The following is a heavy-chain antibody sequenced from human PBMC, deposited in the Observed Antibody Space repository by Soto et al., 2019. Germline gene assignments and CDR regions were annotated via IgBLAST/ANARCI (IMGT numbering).Heavy chain of an antibody. Sequence: GSLRLSCAASGFTFSSYEMNWVRQAPGKGLEWVSYISSSGSTIYYADSVKGRFTISRDNAKNSLYLQMNSLRAEDTAVYYCAGMAWELAAVDYWGQGTLVTVSS. D-gene: IGHD1-26*01. CDR2: ISSSGSTI. CDR1: GFTFSSYE. CDR3: AGMAWELAAVDY. J-gene: IGHJ4*02. V-gene: IGHV3-48*03.